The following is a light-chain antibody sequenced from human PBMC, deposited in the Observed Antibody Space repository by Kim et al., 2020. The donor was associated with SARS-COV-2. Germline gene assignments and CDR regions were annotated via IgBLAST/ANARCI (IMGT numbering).Light chain of an antibody. CDR2: KAS. J-gene: IGKJ5*01. CDR3: QQFYTYPIT. Sequence: ASLGDRVTSTCRASQSIYSYLAWYQQKPGNVPKILIYKASTLESGVPSRFSGSESGTEFTLTISSLQPDDFATYYCQQFYTYPITFGQGTRLEIK. V-gene: IGKV1-5*03. CDR1: QSIYSY.